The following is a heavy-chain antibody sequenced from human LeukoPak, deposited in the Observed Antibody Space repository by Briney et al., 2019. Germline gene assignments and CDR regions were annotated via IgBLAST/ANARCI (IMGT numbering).Heavy chain of an antibody. D-gene: IGHD4-17*01. CDR3: ARRSSYGHYVHWHLDL. J-gene: IGHJ2*01. V-gene: IGHV5-51*01. CDR2: IHPGDSDT. Sequence: GESLKISCKGSGYRFTSYWIGWVRQMPGKGLEWIGIIHPGDSDTRYSPSFQGQVTISVDKSISTAYVQWSSLKASDSAMYYCARRSSYGHYVHWHLDLWGRGTLVTVSS. CDR1: GYRFTSYW.